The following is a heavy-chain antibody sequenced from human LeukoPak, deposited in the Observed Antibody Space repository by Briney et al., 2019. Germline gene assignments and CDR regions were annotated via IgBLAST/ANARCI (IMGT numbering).Heavy chain of an antibody. V-gene: IGHV4-59*08. CDR3: ARSRTNTDAYNELDY. D-gene: IGHD5-24*01. Sequence: NPSETLSLTCSVSARSISGYYWSWIRQPPGKGLEWLGCVYDRGSTYYNPSLKSRVTISLDTSRNQFSLKLSSVAAADTAVYYCARSRTNTDAYNELDYWGQGTLVTVSS. CDR2: VYDRGST. CDR1: ARSISGYY. J-gene: IGHJ4*02.